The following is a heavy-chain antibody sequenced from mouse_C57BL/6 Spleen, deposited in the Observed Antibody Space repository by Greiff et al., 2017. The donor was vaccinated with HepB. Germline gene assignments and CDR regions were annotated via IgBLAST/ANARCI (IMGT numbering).Heavy chain of an antibody. V-gene: IGHV1-80*01. Sequence: QVHVKQSGAELVKPGASVKISCKASGYAFSSYWMNWVKQRPGKGLEWIGQIYPGDGDTNYNGKFKGKATLTADKSSSTAYMQLSSLTSEDSAVYFCAREGEYDYLFAYWGQGTLVTVSA. CDR3: AREGEYDYLFAY. CDR1: GYAFSSYW. D-gene: IGHD2-4*01. J-gene: IGHJ3*01. CDR2: IYPGDGDT.